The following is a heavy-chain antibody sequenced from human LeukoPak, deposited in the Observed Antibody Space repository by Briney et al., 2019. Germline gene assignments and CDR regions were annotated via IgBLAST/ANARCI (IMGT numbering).Heavy chain of an antibody. CDR2: INPNSGGT. V-gene: IGHV1-2*02. J-gene: IGHJ6*03. D-gene: IGHD3-3*01. Sequence: ASVKVSCKASGYTFTGYYMHWVRQAPGQGLEWMGWINPNSGGTNYAQKFQGRVTMTRDTSISTAYMELSRLRSDDTAVYYCARVSPYYDFWSGLRGYYMDVWGKGTTVTVSS. CDR1: GYTFTGYY. CDR3: ARVSPYYDFWSGLRGYYMDV.